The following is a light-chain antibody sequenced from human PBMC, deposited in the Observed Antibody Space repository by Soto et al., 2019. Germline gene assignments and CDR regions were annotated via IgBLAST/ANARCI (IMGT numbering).Light chain of an antibody. CDR1: QSISSY. CDR3: QQSSSTPQFT. Sequence: DIPMTQSPSSLSASVGDRVTITCRASQSISSYLNWYQQKPGRAPKLLIYAASSLQSGVPSRFSGSGSGTDFTLTITSLQVEDFATYYCQQSSSTPQFTFGGGTKVEIK. CDR2: AAS. V-gene: IGKV1-39*01. J-gene: IGKJ4*01.